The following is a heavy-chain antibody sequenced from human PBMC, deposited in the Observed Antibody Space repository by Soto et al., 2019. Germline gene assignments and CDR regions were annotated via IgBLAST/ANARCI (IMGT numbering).Heavy chain of an antibody. J-gene: IGHJ5*02. CDR2: INAHSGGT. Sequence: ASVKVSCKASGFSFTGYYIHWLRQAPGQGLEWMGWINAHSGGTEYAQKFQGRVALTRDTSISTAYMTLSSLRSDDAAIYYCAKDLTRQLAYWLDPWGQGTQVTVSS. CDR3: AKDLTRQLAYWLDP. D-gene: IGHD6-6*01. CDR1: GFSFTGYY. V-gene: IGHV1-2*02.